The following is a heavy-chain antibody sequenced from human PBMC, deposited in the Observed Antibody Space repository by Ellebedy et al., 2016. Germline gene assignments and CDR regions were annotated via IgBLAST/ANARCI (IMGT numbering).Heavy chain of an antibody. V-gene: IGHV4-34*01. D-gene: IGHD3-22*01. CDR2: INHNGDT. CDR3: ARVVNYYDSSGYHH. CDR1: GGPFTGYH. J-gene: IGHJ5*02. Sequence: SETLSLTCSVFGGPFTGYHWSWFRQPPGKGLEWIGGINHNGDTNYNPSLNSRITISVDTSKNLFSLKLNSVTAADTAVYYCARVVNYYDSSGYHHWGQGTLVTVSP.